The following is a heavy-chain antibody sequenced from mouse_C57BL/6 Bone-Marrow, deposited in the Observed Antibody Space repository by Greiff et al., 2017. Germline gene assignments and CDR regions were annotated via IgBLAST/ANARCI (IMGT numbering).Heavy chain of an antibody. CDR3: ARSSWFAY. V-gene: IGHV1-69*01. CDR1: GYTFTSYW. J-gene: IGHJ3*01. CDR2: IDPSDSYT. Sequence: QVQLQQSGAELVMPGASVKLSCKASGYTFTSYWMHWVKQRPGQGLEWIGEIDPSDSYTNYNQKFKGKSTLTVDKSSSTAYMQLSSLTSEDSAVYYWARSSWFAYWGQGTLVTVSA.